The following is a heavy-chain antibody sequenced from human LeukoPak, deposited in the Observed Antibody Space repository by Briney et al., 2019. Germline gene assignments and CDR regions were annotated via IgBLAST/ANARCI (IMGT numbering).Heavy chain of an antibody. V-gene: IGHV2-5*02. CDR3: AHLEAVRGVTTAPTFDY. Sequence: SGPTLVKPTQTLTLTCTFSGFSLSTSGVGVGWIRQPPGKALEWLALIYWDDDRRYSPSLKSRLTITKDTSNNQVVLTMTNMDPVDTATYYCAHLEAVRGVTTAPTFDYWGQGTLVTVSS. D-gene: IGHD3-10*01. CDR2: IYWDDDR. CDR1: GFSLSTSGVG. J-gene: IGHJ4*02.